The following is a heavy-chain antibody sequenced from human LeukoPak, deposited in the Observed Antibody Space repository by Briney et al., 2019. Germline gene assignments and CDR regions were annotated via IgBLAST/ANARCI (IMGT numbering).Heavy chain of an antibody. D-gene: IGHD6-13*01. CDR1: GFTFSSYG. J-gene: IGHJ3*02. V-gene: IGHV3-30*18. CDR3: AKGLPRIAAANGAFDI. CDR2: ISYDGSNK. Sequence: GGSLRLSCAASGFTFSSYGMHWVRQAPGKGLEWVAVISYDGSNKYYADSVKGRFTISRDNSKNTLYLQMNSLRAEDTAVYYCAKGLPRIAAANGAFDIWGQGTMVTVSS.